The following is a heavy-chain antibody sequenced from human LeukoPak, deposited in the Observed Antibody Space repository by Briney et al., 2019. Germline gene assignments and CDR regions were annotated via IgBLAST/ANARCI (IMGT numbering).Heavy chain of an antibody. J-gene: IGHJ4*02. V-gene: IGHV4-39*01. D-gene: IGHD6-13*01. CDR3: ARSWFSTGPADY. CDR2: IFHSGST. CDR1: GGSISSGGYC. Sequence: PSETLSLTCAVSGGSISSGGYCWSWIRQPPGKGLEWIGSIFHSGSTYYNPSLKSRVTISVDTSKNQFSLKLTSVTAADTAVYYCARSWFSTGPADYWGQGTLVTVSS.